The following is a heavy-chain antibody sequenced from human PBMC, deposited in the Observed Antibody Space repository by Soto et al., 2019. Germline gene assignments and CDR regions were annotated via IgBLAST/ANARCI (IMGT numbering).Heavy chain of an antibody. D-gene: IGHD3-22*01. CDR3: ARSNRYYYDSSGYYTF. Sequence: QPGGSLRLSCAASGFTFSSYAMHWVRQAPGKGLEWVAVISYDGSNKYCADSVKGRFTISRDNSKNTLYLQMNSLRAEDTAVYYCARSNRYYYDSSGYYTFWGQGTLATVSS. J-gene: IGHJ4*02. V-gene: IGHV3-30-3*01. CDR1: GFTFSSYA. CDR2: ISYDGSNK.